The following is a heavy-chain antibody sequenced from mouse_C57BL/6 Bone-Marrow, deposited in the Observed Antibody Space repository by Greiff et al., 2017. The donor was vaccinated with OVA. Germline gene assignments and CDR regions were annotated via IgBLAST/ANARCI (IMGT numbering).Heavy chain of an antibody. J-gene: IGHJ2*01. V-gene: IGHV5-9*01. CDR3: ARVYYYYFDY. CDR2: ISGGGGIT. CDR1: GFTFSSYT. Sequence: EVKLVESGGGLVKPGGSLKLSCAASGFTFSSYTMSWVRQTPEKRLEWVATISGGGGITYYPDSVKGRFTISRDNAKNTLYLQMSSLRSEDTALYYCARVYYYYFDYWGQGTTLTVSS. D-gene: IGHD1-1*01.